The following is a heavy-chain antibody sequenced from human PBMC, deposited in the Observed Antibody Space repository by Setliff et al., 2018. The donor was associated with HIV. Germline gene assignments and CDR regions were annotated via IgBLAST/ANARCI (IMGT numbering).Heavy chain of an antibody. Sequence: GGSLRFSCAASGFTFSSYWMHWVRQAPGKGLVWVSRINSDGSGTGYADSVKGRFTISRDNAKNTLYLQMNSLRAEDTAVYYCARNFDFWSGYLDYWGQGTLVTVSS. CDR1: GFTFSSYW. J-gene: IGHJ4*02. CDR2: INSDGSGT. V-gene: IGHV3-74*01. D-gene: IGHD3-3*01. CDR3: ARNFDFWSGYLDY.